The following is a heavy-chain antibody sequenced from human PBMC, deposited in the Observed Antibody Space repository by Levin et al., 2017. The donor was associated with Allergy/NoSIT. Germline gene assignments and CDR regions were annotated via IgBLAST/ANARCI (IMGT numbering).Heavy chain of an antibody. Sequence: SETLSLTCAVYGGSFSGYYWSWIRQPPGKGLEWIGEINHSGSTNYNPSLKSRVTISVDTSKNQFSLKLSSVTAADTAVYYCARGGPRRLISGSYAKPVRPPNFDYWGQGTLVTVSS. CDR2: INHSGST. D-gene: IGHD1-26*01. J-gene: IGHJ4*02. CDR3: ARGGPRRLISGSYAKPVRPPNFDY. V-gene: IGHV4-34*01. CDR1: GGSFSGYY.